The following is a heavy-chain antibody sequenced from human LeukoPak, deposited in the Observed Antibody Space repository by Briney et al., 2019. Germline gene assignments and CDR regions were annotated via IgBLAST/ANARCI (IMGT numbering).Heavy chain of an antibody. CDR2: IYYRGST. V-gene: IGHV4-59*01. CDR1: GGSMNSYY. J-gene: IGHJ4*02. D-gene: IGHD3-22*01. CDR3: AREVTYYYDSSGLFDY. Sequence: SETLSLTCTVSGGSMNSYYWGWIRQPPGKGLEGVGYIYYRGSTSYNPSLKSRATISLDMSKNQFSLKLTSVTPADTAIYYCAREVTYYYDSSGLFDYWGQGTLVTVSS.